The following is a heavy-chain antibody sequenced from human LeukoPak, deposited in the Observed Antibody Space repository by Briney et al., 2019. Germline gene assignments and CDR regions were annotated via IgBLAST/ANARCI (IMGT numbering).Heavy chain of an antibody. Sequence: PGGSLRLSCAASGFTFSNAWMSWVRQAPGKGLEWVGRIKSKTDGGTTDYAAPVKGRFTISRDDSKNTLYLQMNSLKTEDTAVYYCTTDRLQLWLPDAFDIWGQGTMVTVSS. CDR1: GFTFSNAW. V-gene: IGHV3-15*01. CDR3: TTDRLQLWLPDAFDI. J-gene: IGHJ3*02. CDR2: IKSKTDGGTT. D-gene: IGHD5-18*01.